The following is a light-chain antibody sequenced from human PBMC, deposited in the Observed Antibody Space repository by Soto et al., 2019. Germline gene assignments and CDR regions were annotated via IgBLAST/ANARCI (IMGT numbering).Light chain of an antibody. CDR2: AAT. V-gene: IGKV3-20*01. CDR1: QTVNNNY. Sequence: EIVLTQSPGTLSLSPGERATLSCRANQTVNNNYLAWYQQKPGQAPRLLIYAATSRTSGIPDRFSGSGSGTDFTLTISRLEPEDFAVYYCLQYGSSSCTFGQGVRAGHQT. CDR3: LQYGSSSCT. J-gene: IGKJ2*02.